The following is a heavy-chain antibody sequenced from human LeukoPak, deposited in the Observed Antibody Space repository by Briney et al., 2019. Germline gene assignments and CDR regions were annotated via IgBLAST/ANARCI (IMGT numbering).Heavy chain of an antibody. CDR2: IIPIFGTA. CDR3: ASFQRLRWYPEFDY. D-gene: IGHD4-23*01. J-gene: IGHJ4*02. V-gene: IGHV1-69*13. CDR1: GGTFSSYA. Sequence: SVKVSCKASGGTFSSYAISWVRQAPGQGLEWMGGIIPIFGTANYAQKFQGRVTITADESTSTAYMELSSLRSEDTAVYYCASFQRLRWYPEFDYWGQGTLVTVSS.